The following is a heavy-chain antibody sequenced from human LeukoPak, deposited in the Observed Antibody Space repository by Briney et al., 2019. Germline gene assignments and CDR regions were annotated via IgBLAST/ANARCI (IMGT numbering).Heavy chain of an antibody. CDR2: INKDATIT. V-gene: IGHV3-74*03. CDR3: ARSGIGRGFDI. D-gene: IGHD2/OR15-2a*01. CDR1: GFTFSSYG. J-gene: IGHJ3*02. Sequence: GGSLRLSCAASGFTFSSYGIHWVRQGPGKGLEWVSRINKDATITTYADSVKGRFTVSRDNVKNMVYLDMNGLRGDDTAVYYCARSGIGRGFDIWGQGATVTVSS.